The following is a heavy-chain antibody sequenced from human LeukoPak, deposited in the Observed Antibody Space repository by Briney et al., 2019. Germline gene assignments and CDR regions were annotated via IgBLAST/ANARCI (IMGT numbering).Heavy chain of an antibody. CDR1: GFTFSSYS. V-gene: IGHV3-21*01. CDR3: ARLGFGELFLDY. J-gene: IGHJ4*02. D-gene: IGHD3-10*01. CDR2: ISSSSSYI. Sequence: GGSLRLSCAASGFTFSSYSMNWVRQAPGKGLEWVSSISSSSSYIYYADSVKGRFTISRDNAKNSLYLQMNSLRAEDTAVYYCARLGFGELFLDYWGQGTLLTVSS.